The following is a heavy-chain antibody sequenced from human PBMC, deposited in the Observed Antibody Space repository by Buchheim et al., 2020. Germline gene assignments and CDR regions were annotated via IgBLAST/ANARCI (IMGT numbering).Heavy chain of an antibody. CDR3: ARLKRGGNSHNWFDA. CDR2: IYHSGST. CDR1: GGSINNYDW. J-gene: IGHJ5*02. V-gene: IGHV4-4*02. Sequence: QVQLQESGPGLVKPSGTLSLTCAVSGGSINNYDWWSWVRQPPGKGLEWIGEIYHSGSTNYNSSLKSRVTISEDRSKSQFSLKLSSVTAADTAVYYCARLKRGGNSHNWFDAWGQGTL. D-gene: IGHD4-23*01.